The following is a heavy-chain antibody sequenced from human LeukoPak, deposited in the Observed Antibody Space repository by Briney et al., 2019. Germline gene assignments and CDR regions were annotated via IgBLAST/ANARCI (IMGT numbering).Heavy chain of an antibody. J-gene: IGHJ4*02. CDR3: AREPITIFGVVTNYFDY. CDR1: GFTFSDYY. CDR2: ISSSGSTI. D-gene: IGHD3-3*01. V-gene: IGHV3-11*04. Sequence: GGSLRLSCAASGFTFSDYYMSWIRQAPGKGLEWVSYISSSGSTIYYADSVKGRFTISRDNAKNPLYLQMNSLRAEDTAVYYCAREPITIFGVVTNYFDYWSQGTLVTVSS.